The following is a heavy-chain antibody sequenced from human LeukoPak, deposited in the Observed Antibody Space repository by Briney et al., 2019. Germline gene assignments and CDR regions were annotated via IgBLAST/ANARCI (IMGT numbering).Heavy chain of an antibody. J-gene: IGHJ4*02. V-gene: IGHV4-59*08. CDR3: ARLGYCGGARCLNDY. D-gene: IGHD2-15*01. CDR1: GGSISSYY. CDR2: IHYSGRT. Sequence: SETLSLTCTVSGGSISSYYWNWIRQPPGKGLEWIGHIHYSGRTNYNPSLKSRVTISVDTSKNQFSLELSSVTAADTAVYYCARLGYCGGARCLNDYWGQGSLVTVSS.